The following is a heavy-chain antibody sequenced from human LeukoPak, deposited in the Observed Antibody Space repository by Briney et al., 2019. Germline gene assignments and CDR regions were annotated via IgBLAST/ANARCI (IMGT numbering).Heavy chain of an antibody. D-gene: IGHD5-18*01. J-gene: IGHJ3*02. CDR2: IHYSGST. CDR3: ARYTAMVNDAFDI. CDR1: GGSVSSSSYY. V-gene: IGHV4-39*07. Sequence: SETLSLTCTVSGGSVSSSSYYWGWIRQPPGKGLEWIGSIHYSGSTNYNPSLKSRVTISVDTSKNQFSLKLSSVTAADTAVYYCARYTAMVNDAFDIWGQGTMVTVSS.